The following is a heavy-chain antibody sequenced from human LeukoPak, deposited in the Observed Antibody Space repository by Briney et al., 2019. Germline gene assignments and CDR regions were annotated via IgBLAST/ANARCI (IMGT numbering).Heavy chain of an antibody. Sequence: GSLRLSCAASGFTFSSHWMSWVRQAPGKGLEWVANIKKGGSEKYYVDAVKGRFTISRDNAKTSLYLQMNSLRAEDTAVYYCARDLSGIAGYTYGRGIDYWGQGTLVTVSS. D-gene: IGHD5-18*01. J-gene: IGHJ4*02. CDR2: IKKGGSEK. CDR3: ARDLSGIAGYTYGRGIDY. V-gene: IGHV3-7*01. CDR1: GFTFSSHW.